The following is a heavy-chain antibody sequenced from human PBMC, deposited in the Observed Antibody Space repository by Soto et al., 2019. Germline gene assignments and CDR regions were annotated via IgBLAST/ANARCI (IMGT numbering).Heavy chain of an antibody. J-gene: IGHJ4*02. CDR3: ASGGTHCSGGSCYLYYFDY. CDR1: GFTFSSYA. Sequence: GGSLRLSCAASGFTFSSYAMHWVRQAPGKGLEWVAVISYDGGNKYYADSVKGRFTISRDNSKNTLYLQMNSLRAEDTAVYYCASGGTHCSGGSCYLYYFDYWGQGTLVTVS. D-gene: IGHD2-15*01. CDR2: ISYDGGNK. V-gene: IGHV3-30-3*01.